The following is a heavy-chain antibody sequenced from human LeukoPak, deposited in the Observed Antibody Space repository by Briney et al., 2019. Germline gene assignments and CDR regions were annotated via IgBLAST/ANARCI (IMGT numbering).Heavy chain of an antibody. CDR3: ASGGVAGRWPLDY. CDR1: GGSISSYY. J-gene: IGHJ4*02. V-gene: IGHV4-4*07. D-gene: IGHD6-19*01. Sequence: SETLSLTCTVSGGSISSYYCSWIRQPAGKGLEWIGRIQISGSTNYNPSLKSRVTMSVDTSKNQFSLKLSSVTAADTAVYYCASGGVAGRWPLDYWGQGTLVTVSS. CDR2: IQISGST.